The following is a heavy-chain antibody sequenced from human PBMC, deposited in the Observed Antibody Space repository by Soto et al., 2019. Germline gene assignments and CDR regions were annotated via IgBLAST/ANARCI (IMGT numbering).Heavy chain of an antibody. D-gene: IGHD1-7*01. CDR2: ISSSSSTI. V-gene: IGHV3-48*02. CDR3: ARASGVTGTTKSYYGMDV. Sequence: HPGGSLRLSCAASGFTFSSYGMHWVRQAPGKGLEWVSYISSSSSTIYYADSVKGRFTISRDNAKNSLYLQMNSLRDEDTAVYYCARASGVTGTTKSYYGMDVWGQGTTVTVSS. J-gene: IGHJ6*02. CDR1: GFTFSSYG.